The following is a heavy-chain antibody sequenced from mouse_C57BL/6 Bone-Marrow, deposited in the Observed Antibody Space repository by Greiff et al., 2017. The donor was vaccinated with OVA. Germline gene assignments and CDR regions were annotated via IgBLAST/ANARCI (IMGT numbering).Heavy chain of an antibody. CDR3: ARGLPYSYGGFAY. D-gene: IGHD2-12*01. CDR2: ISYSGST. Sequence: EVMLVESGPGLAKPSQSLSLTCSVTGYSITSDYWNWIRKFPGNKLEYMGYISYSGSTYYNPSLKSRISITRDTSKNQYYLQLNSVTTEDTATYYCARGLPYSYGGFAYWGQGTLVTVSA. CDR1: GYSITSDY. J-gene: IGHJ3*01. V-gene: IGHV3-8*01.